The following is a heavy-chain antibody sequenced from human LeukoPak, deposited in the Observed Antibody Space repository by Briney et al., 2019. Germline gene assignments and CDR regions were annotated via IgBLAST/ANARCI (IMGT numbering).Heavy chain of an antibody. D-gene: IGHD3-16*01. CDR3: ARDLHLSLDY. J-gene: IGHJ4*02. Sequence: GGSLRLSCAASGFTFSSYSMNWVRQAPGKGLEWVSSISSSSSYIYYADSVKGRFTISRDNAKNSLYLQINSLRAEDTAVYYCARDLHLSLDYWGQGTLVTVSS. CDR1: GFTFSSYS. V-gene: IGHV3-21*01. CDR2: ISSSSSYI.